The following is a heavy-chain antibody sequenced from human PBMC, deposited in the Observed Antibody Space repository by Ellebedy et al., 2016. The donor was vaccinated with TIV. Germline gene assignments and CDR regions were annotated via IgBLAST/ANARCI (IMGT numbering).Heavy chain of an antibody. J-gene: IGHJ4*02. D-gene: IGHD2-21*02. CDR3: ARDYGVPAIPIDY. CDR1: GFTFNNYA. V-gene: IGHV3-23*01. Sequence: GGSLRLSXAAFGFTFNNYAMSWVRQASGKGLEWVSTIVGSGGSTYDADSVKGRFTISRDNSKNTVYLQMNSLRDEDTAVYYCARDYGVPAIPIDYWGRGTLVTVSS. CDR2: IVGSGGST.